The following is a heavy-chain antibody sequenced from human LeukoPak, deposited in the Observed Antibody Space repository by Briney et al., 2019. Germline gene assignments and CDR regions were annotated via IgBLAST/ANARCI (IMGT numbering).Heavy chain of an antibody. CDR1: GGSFSGYY. CDR3: ARGYPGYSYGFGRPWFDP. Sequence: KPSETLSLTCAVYGGSFSGYYWSWIRQPPGKGLEWIGEINHSGSTNYNPSLKSRVTISVDTSKNQFSLKLSSVTAADTAVYYCARGYPGYSYGFGRPWFDPWGQGTLVTVSS. V-gene: IGHV4-34*01. CDR2: INHSGST. J-gene: IGHJ5*02. D-gene: IGHD5-18*01.